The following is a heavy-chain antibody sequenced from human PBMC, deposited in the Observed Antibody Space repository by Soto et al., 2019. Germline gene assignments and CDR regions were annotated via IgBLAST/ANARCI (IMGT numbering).Heavy chain of an antibody. CDR2: IFTIVDKP. CDR3: ATEVTDSDCDYLFNN. CDR1: GGTFDNYT. J-gene: IGHJ4*01. Sequence: VQLVQSGAEVKKPGSSVRVSCKTSGGTFDNYTINWVRQAPGQGLEWMGRIFTIVDKPNSAQKFRDRVTITADRATITAYMELSSVSSGDTAIYYCATEVTDSDCDYLFNNGGRGTLITVSS. V-gene: IGHV1-69*08. D-gene: IGHD3-9*01.